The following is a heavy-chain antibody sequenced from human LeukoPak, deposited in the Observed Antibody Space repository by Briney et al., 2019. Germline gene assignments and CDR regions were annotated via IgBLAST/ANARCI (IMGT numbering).Heavy chain of an antibody. Sequence: GGSLRLSCAASGFTFSSNAMSWVRQAPGKGLEWVSGISGSGSNTYYADSVKGRFTISRDNSKNTLYLQMNSLRAEDTAVYYCAKDIVVVPAASDAFDIWGQGTMVTVSS. D-gene: IGHD2-2*01. CDR1: GFTFSSNA. J-gene: IGHJ3*02. CDR2: ISGSGSNT. CDR3: AKDIVVVPAASDAFDI. V-gene: IGHV3-23*01.